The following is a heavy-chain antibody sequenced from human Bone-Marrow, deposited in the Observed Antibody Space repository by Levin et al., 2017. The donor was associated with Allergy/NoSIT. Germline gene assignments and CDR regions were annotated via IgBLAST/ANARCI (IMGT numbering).Heavy chain of an antibody. CDR2: INWNGGST. J-gene: IGHJ3*02. CDR1: GFTFDDYG. CDR3: ARVVVRGVIPDAFDI. Sequence: GGSLRLSCAASGFTFDDYGMSWVRQAPGKGLEWVSGINWNGGSTGYADSVKGRFTISRDNAKNSLYLQMNSLRAEDTALYYCARVVVRGVIPDAFDIWGQGTMVTVSS. V-gene: IGHV3-20*04. D-gene: IGHD3-10*01.